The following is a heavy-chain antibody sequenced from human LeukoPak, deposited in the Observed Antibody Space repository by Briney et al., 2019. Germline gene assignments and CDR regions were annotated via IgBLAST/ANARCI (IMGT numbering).Heavy chain of an antibody. Sequence: ESGPTLVKPTQTLTLTCTFSGFSLSTSGVGVGWIRQPPGKALEWLALIYWNDDKRYSPSLKTRLTISKDTSKNQVVLTMTNMDPVDTATYYCARIPRIHPSHCSGGSCHEWFDPWGQGTLVTVSS. CDR3: ARIPRIHPSHCSGGSCHEWFDP. CDR2: IYWNDDK. V-gene: IGHV2-5*01. J-gene: IGHJ5*02. CDR1: GFSLSTSGVG. D-gene: IGHD2-15*01.